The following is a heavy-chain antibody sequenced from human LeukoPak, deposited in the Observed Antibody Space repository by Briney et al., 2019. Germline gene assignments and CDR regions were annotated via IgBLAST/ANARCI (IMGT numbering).Heavy chain of an antibody. Sequence: SQTLSLTCAVSGGSISSGGYYWSWIRQVPGKGLEWIGYGYFRGNTFYNPSLKGRVTISVDTSNNHFSLQLNSVTAADTAVYYWARDLDYVHDYWGQGPLVTVSS. CDR2: GYFRGNT. D-gene: IGHD4-17*01. CDR3: ARDLDYVHDY. V-gene: IGHV4-31*11. J-gene: IGHJ4*02. CDR1: GGSISSGGYY.